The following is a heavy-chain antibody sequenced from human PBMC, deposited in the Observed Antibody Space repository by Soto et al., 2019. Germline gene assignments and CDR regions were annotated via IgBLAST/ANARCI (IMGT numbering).Heavy chain of an antibody. J-gene: IGHJ4*02. CDR3: AKDLVATTPLFDY. Sequence: GGSLRLSCAASGLTFSSYGMHWVRQAPGRGLEWVAGISYDGRNKYYVDSVKGRFTISRDNSKNTLYLQMNSLRAEDTAVYYCAKDLVATTPLFDYWGQGTLVTVSS. V-gene: IGHV3-30*18. CDR1: GLTFSSYG. D-gene: IGHD5-12*01. CDR2: ISYDGRNK.